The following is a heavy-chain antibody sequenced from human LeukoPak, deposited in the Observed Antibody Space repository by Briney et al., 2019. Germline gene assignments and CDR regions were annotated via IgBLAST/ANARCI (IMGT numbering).Heavy chain of an antibody. J-gene: IGHJ4*02. Sequence: GGSLRLSCTASGFTFINYAMSWVRQAPGKGPKWVSIIGGSGGNTYYANSVKGRFTISRDNSKNTLYLQMNSLRAEDTAVYYCARDTGVVVAFDYWGQGALVTVSS. CDR2: IGGSGGNT. CDR3: ARDTGVVVAFDY. D-gene: IGHD2-15*01. CDR1: GFTFINYA. V-gene: IGHV3-23*01.